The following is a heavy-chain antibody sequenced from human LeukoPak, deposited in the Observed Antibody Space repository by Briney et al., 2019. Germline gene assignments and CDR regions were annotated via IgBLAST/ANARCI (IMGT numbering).Heavy chain of an antibody. J-gene: IGHJ4*02. V-gene: IGHV4-61*02. Sequence: PSQTLSLTCTVSGGSISSGSYYWSWIRQPAGKGLEWIGRIYTSGSTNYNPSLKSRVTILVDTSKNQFSLKLSSVTAADTAVYYCARSSYCSSTSCSSDYWGQGTLVTVSS. CDR1: GGSISSGSYY. CDR3: ARSSYCSSTSCSSDY. D-gene: IGHD2-2*01. CDR2: IYTSGST.